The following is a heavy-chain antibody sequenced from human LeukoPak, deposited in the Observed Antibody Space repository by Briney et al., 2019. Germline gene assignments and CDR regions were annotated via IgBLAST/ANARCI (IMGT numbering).Heavy chain of an antibody. CDR3: ARRIVVVVAATYIDY. Sequence: SETLSLTCAVYGGSFSGYYWSWIRQPPGKGLEWIGEINHSGSTNYNPSLKSRVTISVDTSKNQFSLKLSSVTAAHTAVYYCARRIVVVVAATYIDYWGQGTLVTVSS. V-gene: IGHV4-34*01. CDR1: GGSFSGYY. D-gene: IGHD2-15*01. J-gene: IGHJ4*02. CDR2: INHSGST.